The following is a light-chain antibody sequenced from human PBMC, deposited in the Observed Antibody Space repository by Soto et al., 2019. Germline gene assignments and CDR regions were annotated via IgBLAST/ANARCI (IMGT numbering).Light chain of an antibody. V-gene: IGLV2-23*01. J-gene: IGLJ1*01. CDR1: SSDVGSYNL. Sequence: QSALTQPASVSGSPGQSITIYCTGTSSDVGSYNLVSWYQQHPGIAPKLMLYEGSKRPSGVSNRFSGSKSGNTASLTISGLQAEDEADYYCCSYAGSRTYVFGTGTKVTVL. CDR2: EGS. CDR3: CSYAGSRTYV.